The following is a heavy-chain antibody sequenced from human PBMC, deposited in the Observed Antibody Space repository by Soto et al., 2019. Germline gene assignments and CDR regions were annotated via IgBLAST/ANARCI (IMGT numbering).Heavy chain of an antibody. J-gene: IGHJ4*01. V-gene: IGHV4-59*01. Sequence: PSETLSLTCTVSGGSISSNYWSWIRQPPEKGLEWIGEISYSGTTNYNPSLKSRATISIDTSKNQFSLKLSSVTAADTAVYYCSRKGGSSWYLDYWTQGTLVTVSS. D-gene: IGHD6-13*01. CDR1: GGSISSNY. CDR3: SRKGGSSWYLDY. CDR2: ISYSGTT.